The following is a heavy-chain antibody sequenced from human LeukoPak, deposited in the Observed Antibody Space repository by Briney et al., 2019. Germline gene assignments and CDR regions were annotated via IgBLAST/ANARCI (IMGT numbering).Heavy chain of an antibody. V-gene: IGHV1-2*02. CDR1: GYSFSGHY. J-gene: IGHJ4*02. CDR3: ARGEPNFYDNNQATDF. CDR2: INPNTGAT. D-gene: IGHD2/OR15-2a*01. Sequence: ASVKVSCKTSGYSFSGHYIQWVRQAPGQGLELMGWINPNTGATDSAQKFQGRVTMITDSSVNTAYMELHNLKSDDTAVYYCARGEPNFYDNNQATDFWGQGTLVSVSS.